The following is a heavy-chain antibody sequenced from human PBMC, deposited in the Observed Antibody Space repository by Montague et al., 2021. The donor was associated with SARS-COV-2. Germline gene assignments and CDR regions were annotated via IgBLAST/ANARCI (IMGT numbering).Heavy chain of an antibody. CDR3: ARDRSWLILGELDY. CDR1: GFTFSSYA. J-gene: IGHJ4*02. CDR2: ISDDGSKK. V-gene: IGHV3-30*04. D-gene: IGHD6-19*01. Sequence: SLRLSCAASGFTFSSYAMHWVRQAPGKGLEWVAVISDDGSKKYYVDSVKGRFTISRDNSKNTLYLQMNSLRTEDTAVYYCARDRSWLILGELDYWGQGTRVTVSS.